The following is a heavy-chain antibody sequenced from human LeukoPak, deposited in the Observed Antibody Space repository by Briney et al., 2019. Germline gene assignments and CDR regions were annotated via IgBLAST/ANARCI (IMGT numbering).Heavy chain of an antibody. V-gene: IGHV1-69*06. Sequence: GASVKVSCKASGGTFSSYAISWVRQAPGQGLEWMGGIIPIFGTANYAQKFQGRVTISADKSTSTAYMELSSLRSEDTAVYYCARGNWNDVEFWFDPWGQGTLVTVSS. J-gene: IGHJ5*02. CDR2: IIPIFGTA. D-gene: IGHD1-1*01. CDR3: ARGNWNDVEFWFDP. CDR1: GGTFSSYA.